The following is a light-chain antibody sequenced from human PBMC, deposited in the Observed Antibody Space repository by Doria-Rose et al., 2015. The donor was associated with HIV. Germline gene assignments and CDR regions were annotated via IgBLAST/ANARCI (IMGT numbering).Light chain of an antibody. Sequence: TQSPESLGMSLGERATLNCKPNQSLLYTSKNYLAWYQQKPGQPPKLLIYWASTRQSGVPARFSSSGSGTDFTLTISSLEAEDVAVYYCQQYYDTPSFGPGTTVDIQ. J-gene: IGKJ3*01. CDR3: QQYYDTPS. CDR1: QSLLYTSKNY. V-gene: IGKV4-1*01. CDR2: WAS.